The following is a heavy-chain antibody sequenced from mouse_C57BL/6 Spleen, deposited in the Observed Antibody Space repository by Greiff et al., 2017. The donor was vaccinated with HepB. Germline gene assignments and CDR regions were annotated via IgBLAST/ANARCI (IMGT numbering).Heavy chain of an antibody. D-gene: IGHD2-5*01. CDR2: IHPNSGST. CDR1: GYTFTSYW. CDR3: AREGYSNYLGAMDY. V-gene: IGHV1-64*01. Sequence: QVQLQQSGAELVKPGASVKLSCKASGYTFTSYWMHWVKQRPGQGLEWIGMIHPNSGSTNYNEKFKSKATLTVDKSSSTAYMQLSSLTSEDSAVYYCAREGYSNYLGAMDYWGQGTSVTVSS. J-gene: IGHJ4*01.